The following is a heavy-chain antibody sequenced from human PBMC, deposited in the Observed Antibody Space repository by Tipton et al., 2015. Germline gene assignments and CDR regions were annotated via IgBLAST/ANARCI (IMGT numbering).Heavy chain of an antibody. CDR3: ARVPTTVTTYFDY. J-gene: IGHJ4*02. Sequence: TLSLTCAVSAYSISTDYYWVWIRQPPGKGLEWIGTISHSGSTNYNPSLKSRVTISVDTSKNQFSLKLSSVTAADTAVYYCARVPTTVTTYFDYWGQGTLVTVSS. V-gene: IGHV4-38-2*01. CDR2: ISHSGST. CDR1: AYSISTDYY. D-gene: IGHD4-17*01.